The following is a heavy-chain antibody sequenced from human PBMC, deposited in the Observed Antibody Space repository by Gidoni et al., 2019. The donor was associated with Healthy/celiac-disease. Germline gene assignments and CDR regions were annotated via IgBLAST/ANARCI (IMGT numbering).Heavy chain of an antibody. Sequence: QAQLVQSGAEGKKPGASVKVSSKASGYTFTSYGISWVRQAPGQGLEWMGWSSAYNGNTNYAQKLQGRVTMTTDTSTSTAYMELRSLRSDDTAVYYCARGPRGSSWYRDPGGGYWGQGTLVTVSS. CDR2: SSAYNGNT. V-gene: IGHV1-18*01. J-gene: IGHJ4*02. CDR3: ARGPRGSSWYRDPGGGY. D-gene: IGHD6-13*01. CDR1: GYTFTSYG.